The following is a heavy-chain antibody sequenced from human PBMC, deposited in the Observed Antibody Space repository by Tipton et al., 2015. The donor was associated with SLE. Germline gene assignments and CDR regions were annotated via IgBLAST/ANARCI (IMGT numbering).Heavy chain of an antibody. V-gene: IGHV4-4*02. CDR2: IHHSRST. CDR3: ARVETTVSHPDY. D-gene: IGHD4-17*01. J-gene: IGHJ4*02. Sequence: TLSLTCAVSGGSIRSSNWWSWVRQPPGKGLEWIGEIHHSRSTNSNPSLKSRVTISVDKSKNQFSLKLSSVTVADTAVYYCARVETTVSHPDYWGQGTLVTVSS. CDR1: GGSIRSSNW.